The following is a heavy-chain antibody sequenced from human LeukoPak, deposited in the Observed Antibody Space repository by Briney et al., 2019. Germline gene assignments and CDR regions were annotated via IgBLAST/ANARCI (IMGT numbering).Heavy chain of an antibody. D-gene: IGHD3-3*01. CDR2: IYTSGST. J-gene: IGHJ4*02. CDR1: GVSISSGSYY. CDR3: ARDSGSYDFWSGYADY. Sequence: PSQTLSLTCTVSGVSISSGSYYWSWIRQPAGKGLEWIGRIYTSGSTNYNPSLKSRVTISVDTSKNQFSLKLSSVTAADTAVYYCARDSGSYDFWSGYADYWGQGTLVTVSS. V-gene: IGHV4-61*02.